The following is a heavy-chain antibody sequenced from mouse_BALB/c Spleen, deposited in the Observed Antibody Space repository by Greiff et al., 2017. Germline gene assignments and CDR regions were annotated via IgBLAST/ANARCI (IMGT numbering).Heavy chain of an antibody. J-gene: IGHJ4*01. CDR3: TRIRYGDAMDY. CDR1: GFTFSNYW. CDR2: IRLKSNNYAT. V-gene: IGHV6-6*02. Sequence: VQLKESGGGLVQPGGSMKLSCVASGFTFSNYWMNWVRQSPEKGLEWVAEIRLKSNNYATHYAESVKGRFTISRDDSKSSVYLQMNNLRAEDTGIYYCTRIRYGDAMDYWGQGTSVTVSS. D-gene: IGHD2-14*01.